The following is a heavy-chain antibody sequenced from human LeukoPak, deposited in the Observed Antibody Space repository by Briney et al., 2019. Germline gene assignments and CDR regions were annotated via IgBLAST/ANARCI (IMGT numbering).Heavy chain of an antibody. V-gene: IGHV3-23*01. CDR3: AKAPAVVPAANSYYYGMDV. CDR1: GFTFISYA. CDR2: ISGSGGST. D-gene: IGHD2-2*01. Sequence: GGSLRLSCAASGFTFISYALSWVRQAPGKGLERVSAISGSGGSTYYADSVKGRFTISKDNSKNTLYLQMNSLRAEDTAVYSCAKAPAVVPAANSYYYGMDVWGKGTTVTASA. J-gene: IGHJ6*04.